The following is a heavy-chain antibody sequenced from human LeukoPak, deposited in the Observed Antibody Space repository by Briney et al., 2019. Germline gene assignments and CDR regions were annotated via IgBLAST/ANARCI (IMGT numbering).Heavy chain of an antibody. CDR2: INHSGST. CDR1: GRSFSGYY. CDR3: ARTDPDAFDI. Sequence: SSETLSLTCAVYGRSFSGYYWSWIRQPPGKGLEWIGEINHSGSTNYNPSLKSRVTISVDTSKNQFSLKLSSVTAADTAVYYCARTDPDAFDIWGQGTMVTVSS. V-gene: IGHV4-34*01. J-gene: IGHJ3*02.